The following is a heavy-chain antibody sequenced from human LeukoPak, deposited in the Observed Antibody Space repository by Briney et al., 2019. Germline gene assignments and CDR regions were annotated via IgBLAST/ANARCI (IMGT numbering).Heavy chain of an antibody. CDR3: AKYSSSWSPYYYYGMDV. V-gene: IGHV3-23*01. CDR2: ISGSGGST. CDR1: GFTFSSYA. Sequence: GGSLRLSCAASGFTFSSYAMSWVRQAPGKGLEWVSAISGSGGSTYYADSVKGRFTISRDNSKNTLYLQMNSLRAEDTAVYYCAKYSSSWSPYYYYGMDVWGQGTTVTVSS. J-gene: IGHJ6*02. D-gene: IGHD6-13*01.